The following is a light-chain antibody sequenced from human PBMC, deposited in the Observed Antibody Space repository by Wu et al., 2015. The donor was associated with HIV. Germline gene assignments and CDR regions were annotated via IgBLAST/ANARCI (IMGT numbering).Light chain of an antibody. V-gene: IGKV3-20*01. CDR1: QSLSSNY. J-gene: IGKJ4*01. Sequence: EIVLTQSPGTLSLSPGDRATLSCRASQSLSSNYLAWYQQKPGQAPRLLIHGASSRATGIPDRFSGSGSATDFTLTISRLEPEDFAVYYCHQYDSSPLSFGGGSKVEIK. CDR2: GAS. CDR3: HQYDSSPLS.